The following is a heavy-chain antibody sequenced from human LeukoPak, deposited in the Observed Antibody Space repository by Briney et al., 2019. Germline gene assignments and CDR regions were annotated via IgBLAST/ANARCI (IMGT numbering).Heavy chain of an antibody. CDR2: INSDGSSI. V-gene: IGHV3-74*03. CDR1: GFTFSSYW. J-gene: IGHJ4*02. CDR3: AREGRVSGYDFDC. Sequence: RSLRLSCGASGFTFSSYWMHWVGQAPGKGLGWVSRINSDGSSITYADSVKGRFTISRDNAKNTLYLQMNSLRVEDTAVYYCAREGRVSGYDFDCWGQGTLVTVSS. D-gene: IGHD5-12*01.